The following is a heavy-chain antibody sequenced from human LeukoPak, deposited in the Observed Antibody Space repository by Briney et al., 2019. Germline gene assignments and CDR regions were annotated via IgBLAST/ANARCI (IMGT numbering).Heavy chain of an antibody. J-gene: IGHJ4*02. CDR1: GGSFSGYY. CDR3: ARAFPPNYDILTGGGYFDY. Sequence: SETLSLTCAVSGGSFSGYYWSWIRQPPGKGLEWIGEINHSGSTNYNPSLKSRVTISVDTSKNQFSLKLSSVTAADTAVYYCARAFPPNYDILTGGGYFDYWGQGTLVTVSS. V-gene: IGHV4-34*01. CDR2: INHSGST. D-gene: IGHD3-9*01.